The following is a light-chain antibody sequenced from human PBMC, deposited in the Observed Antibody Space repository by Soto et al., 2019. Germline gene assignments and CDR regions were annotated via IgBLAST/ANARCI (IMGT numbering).Light chain of an antibody. CDR2: VDSDGSH. J-gene: IGLJ3*02. CDR3: QTWGTGTWV. CDR1: SGHSSYA. Sequence: QAVVTQSPSASASLGASVKLTCTRSSGHSSYAIAWHQQQPEKGPRYLMKVDSDGSHVKGDGIPDRFSGSSSGAERYLAISSLQSEDEADYYCQTWGTGTWVFGGGTKLTVL. V-gene: IGLV4-69*01.